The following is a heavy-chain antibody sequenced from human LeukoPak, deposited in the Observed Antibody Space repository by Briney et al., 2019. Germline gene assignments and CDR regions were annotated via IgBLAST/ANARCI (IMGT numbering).Heavy chain of an antibody. CDR1: GFTFSSHW. J-gene: IGHJ5*02. CDR3: AREINKWFDP. V-gene: IGHV3-74*03. CDR2: ISPDGSTT. Sequence: GGSLRLSCAASGFTFSSHWMHWVCQAPGKGLVWVSRISPDGSTTKNADSVKGRFTISRDNARSTLFLQLNSLRAEDTAVYYCAREINKWFDPWGQGTLVTVSS.